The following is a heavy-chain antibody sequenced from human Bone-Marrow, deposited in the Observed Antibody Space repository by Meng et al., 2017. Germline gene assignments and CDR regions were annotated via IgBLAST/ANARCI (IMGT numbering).Heavy chain of an antibody. V-gene: IGHV3-74*01. CDR3: ARWHPSRSVDLSNWFDP. D-gene: IGHD5-12*01. J-gene: IGHJ5*02. CDR1: GFSFSTYW. Sequence: GESLKISCAASGFSFSTYWMHWVRQAPGKGLAWVSRIKSDGISASYADSVKGRFTFSRDNAKNSLYLQMNSLRAEDTAVYYCARWHPSRSVDLSNWFDPWGQGTLVTVSS. CDR2: IKSDGISA.